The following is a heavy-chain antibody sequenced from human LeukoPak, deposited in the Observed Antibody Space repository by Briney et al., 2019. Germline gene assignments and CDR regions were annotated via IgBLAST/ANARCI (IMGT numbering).Heavy chain of an antibody. CDR1: GYTFTSYD. CDR2: MNPNSGNT. V-gene: IGHV1-8*01. Sequence: RASVKVSCKASGYTFTSYDINWVRQATGQGLEWMGWMNPNSGNTGYAQKFQGRVTMTRNTSISTAYMELSSLRSEATAVYYCARGLARRWELLGHWGQGTLVTVSS. D-gene: IGHD1-26*01. J-gene: IGHJ4*02. CDR3: ARGLARRWELLGH.